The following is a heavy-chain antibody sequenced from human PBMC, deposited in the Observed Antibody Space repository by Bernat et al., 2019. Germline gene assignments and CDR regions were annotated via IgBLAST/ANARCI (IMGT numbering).Heavy chain of an antibody. CDR1: GFTFSSYG. V-gene: IGHV3-33*01. CDR3: ARGRGGDSYGYGQYYFDY. Sequence: QVQLVESGGGVVQPGRSLRLSCAASGFTFSSYGMHWVRQAPGKGLEWVAVIWYDGSNKYYADSVKGRFTISRDNSKNTLYLQMNSLRAEDTAVYYCARGRGGDSYGYGQYYFDYWGQGTLVTVSS. D-gene: IGHD5-18*01. J-gene: IGHJ4*02. CDR2: IWYDGSNK.